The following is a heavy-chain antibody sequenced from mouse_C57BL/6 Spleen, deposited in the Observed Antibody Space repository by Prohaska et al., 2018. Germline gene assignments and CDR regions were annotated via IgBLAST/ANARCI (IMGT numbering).Heavy chain of an antibody. Sequence: QVQLKQSGAELVRPGASVRLSCKASGYTFTDYYINWVKQRPGQGLEWIARIYPGSGNTYYNEKFKGKATLTAEKSSSTAYMQISSLTSEDSAVYFCARKGTGYFVDYWGQGTTLTVSS. CDR1: GYTFTDYY. CDR2: IYPGSGNT. D-gene: IGHD4-1*01. CDR3: ARKGTGYFVDY. J-gene: IGHJ2*01. V-gene: IGHV1-76*01.